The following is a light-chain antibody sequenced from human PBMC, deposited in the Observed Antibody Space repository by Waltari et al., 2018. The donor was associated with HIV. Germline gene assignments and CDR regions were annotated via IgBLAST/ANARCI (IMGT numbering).Light chain of an antibody. J-gene: IGLJ3*02. CDR2: EVS. Sequence: QSALTQPASVSGSPGQSITISCTGTSSDIFRSNFFSWFQHHPGKAPKVIIYEVSNRPSGVSDRFSGSKSGNTASLTISGLQPEDEAEYFCISYISSSSPVFGGGTKLTVL. V-gene: IGLV2-14*01. CDR3: ISYISSSSPV. CDR1: SSDIFRSNF.